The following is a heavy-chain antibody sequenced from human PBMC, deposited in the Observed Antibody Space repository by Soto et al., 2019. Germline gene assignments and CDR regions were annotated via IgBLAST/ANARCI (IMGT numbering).Heavy chain of an antibody. V-gene: IGHV3-30-3*01. D-gene: IGHD6-19*01. CDR1: GFTFSSYT. CDR3: ARGAGIVVYSTSFDY. CDR2: ISFDGSYK. Sequence: QVQLVESGEGVVQPGRSLRLSCAASGFTFSSYTMHWVRQAPGKGLEWVTLISFDGSYKYYADSVKGRFTISRDNSKNTLYLRINSLRTEDTAVYYCARGAGIVVYSTSFDYWGQGTLVTVSS. J-gene: IGHJ4*02.